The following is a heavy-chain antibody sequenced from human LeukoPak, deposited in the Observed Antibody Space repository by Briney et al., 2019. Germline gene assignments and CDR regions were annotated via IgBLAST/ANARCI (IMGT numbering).Heavy chain of an antibody. D-gene: IGHD6-19*01. V-gene: IGHV4-39*07. Sequence: PSETLSLTCTVSGGSITSSSYYWGWIRQPPGKGPEWIGSIYYTGSTNYNPSLKSRVTISLDTSKNQFSLKLTSVTAADMAVYYCASVRGYSSGWYASGFDPWGQGTLVTVSS. J-gene: IGHJ5*02. CDR1: GGSITSSSYY. CDR3: ASVRGYSSGWYASGFDP. CDR2: IYYTGST.